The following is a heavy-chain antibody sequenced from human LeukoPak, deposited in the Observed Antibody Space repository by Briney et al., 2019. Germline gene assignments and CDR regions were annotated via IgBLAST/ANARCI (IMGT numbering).Heavy chain of an antibody. J-gene: IGHJ4*02. CDR2: IIPIFGTA. CDR1: GYTFTGYY. D-gene: IGHD3-22*01. CDR3: ASSSSGYYQGNIDY. V-gene: IGHV1-69*13. Sequence: ASVKVSCKASGYTFTGYYMHWVRQAPGQGLEWMGGIIPIFGTANYAQKFQGRVTITADESTSTAYMELSSLRSEDTAVYYCASSSSGYYQGNIDYWGQGTLVTVSS.